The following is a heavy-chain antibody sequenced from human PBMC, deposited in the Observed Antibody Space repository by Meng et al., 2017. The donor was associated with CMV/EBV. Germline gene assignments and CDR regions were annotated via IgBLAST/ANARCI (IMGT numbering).Heavy chain of an antibody. CDR3: ARAVGGSGWYYFDY. Sequence: SETLSLTCAVSGGSISSSNWWSWVRQPPGKGLEWIGEIYHSGSTYYNPSLKSRVTISVDTSKNQFSLKLSSVAAADTAVYYCARAVGGSGWYYFDYWGQGTLVTVSS. J-gene: IGHJ4*02. CDR1: GGSISSSNW. D-gene: IGHD6-19*01. CDR2: IYHSGST. V-gene: IGHV4-4*02.